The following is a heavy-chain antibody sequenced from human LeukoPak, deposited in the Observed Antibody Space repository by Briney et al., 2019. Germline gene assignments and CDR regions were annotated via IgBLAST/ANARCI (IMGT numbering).Heavy chain of an antibody. CDR2: ISSSSSYI. CDR3: ARRQLLHLRGWANWGTMDV. Sequence: GGSLRLSCAATGFTFSSYSMNWVRQAPGKGLEWVSSISSSSSYIYYADSVKGRFTISRDNAKNSLYLQMNSLRAEDTAVYYCARRQLLHLRGWANWGTMDVWGKGTTVTVSS. D-gene: IGHD1-26*01. CDR1: GFTFSSYS. V-gene: IGHV3-21*01. J-gene: IGHJ6*03.